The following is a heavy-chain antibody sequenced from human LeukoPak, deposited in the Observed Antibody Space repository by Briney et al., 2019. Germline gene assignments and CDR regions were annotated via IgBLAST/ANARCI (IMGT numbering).Heavy chain of an antibody. J-gene: IGHJ4*02. Sequence: TGGSLRLSCAASGFTFSSYWMSWVRQAPGKGLEWVANVKQDGSTKYYVDSVKGRFTISRDNAKNSLYLQMNSLRAEDTAVYYCASVLWFGGIFFDYWGQGTLVTVSS. CDR2: VKQDGSTK. V-gene: IGHV3-7*03. D-gene: IGHD3-10*01. CDR3: ASVLWFGGIFFDY. CDR1: GFTFSSYW.